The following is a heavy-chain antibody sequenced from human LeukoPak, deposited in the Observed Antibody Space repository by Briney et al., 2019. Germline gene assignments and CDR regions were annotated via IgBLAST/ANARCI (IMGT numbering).Heavy chain of an antibody. D-gene: IGHD5-24*01. CDR3: ARGHGYIPFDY. CDR2: KYYRSKWYN. CDR1: GGSVSSNSGA. Sequence: SQTLSLTCAISGGSVSSNSGAWNLIRQSPSRGLELLGRKYYRSKWYNDYAVSVKSRITINPDTSKNQFSLQLNSVTPEDTAVYYCARGHGYIPFDYWGQGTLVTVSS. V-gene: IGHV6-1*01. J-gene: IGHJ4*02.